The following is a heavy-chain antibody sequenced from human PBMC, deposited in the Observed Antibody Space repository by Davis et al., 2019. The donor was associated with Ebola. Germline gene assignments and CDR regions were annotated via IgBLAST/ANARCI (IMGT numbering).Heavy chain of an antibody. CDR3: SRETPISSLSDW. Sequence: GESLKISCTASGFAFSNYNMNWVRQAPGKGLEWVSSITTNGWSTYYADSVKGRFIISRDNAKNSLFLQMHSLRGDDTAVYFCSRETPISSLSDWWGQGTLVTVSS. J-gene: IGHJ4*02. CDR2: ITTNGWST. CDR1: GFAFSNYN. D-gene: IGHD2-2*01. V-gene: IGHV3-48*01.